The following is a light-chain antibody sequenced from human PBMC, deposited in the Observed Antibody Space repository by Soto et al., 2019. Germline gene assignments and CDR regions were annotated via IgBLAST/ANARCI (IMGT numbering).Light chain of an antibody. CDR2: DVN. CDR3: TSYASGSAHVV. CDR1: SSDIGGYDY. V-gene: IGLV2-14*01. Sequence: QSALTQPASVSGSPGQSITLSCTGTSSDIGGYDYVSWYQRHPGKAPKLIIYDVNNRPSGVSNRFSGSKSGNTASLTISGLQAEDEAAYYCTSYASGSAHVVFGGGTKPTVL. J-gene: IGLJ2*01.